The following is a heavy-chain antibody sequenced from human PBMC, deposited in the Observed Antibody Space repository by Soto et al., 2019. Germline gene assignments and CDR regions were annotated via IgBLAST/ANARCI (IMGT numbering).Heavy chain of an antibody. CDR2: INHSGST. CDR3: VRDTWATRFDY. V-gene: IGHV4-34*01. Sequence: SETPSLTCAVYGGSFSGYYWSWIRQPPGKGLEWIGEINHSGSTNYNPSLKSRVTISVDTSKNQFSLKLSSVSAEDSAIYYCVRDTWATRFDYWGQGTQVTVSS. CDR1: GGSFSGYY. D-gene: IGHD3-16*01. J-gene: IGHJ4*02.